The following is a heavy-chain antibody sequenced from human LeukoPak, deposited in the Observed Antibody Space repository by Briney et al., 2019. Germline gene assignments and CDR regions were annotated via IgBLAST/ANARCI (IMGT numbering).Heavy chain of an antibody. V-gene: IGHV4-59*08. J-gene: IGHJ4*02. D-gene: IGHD6-19*01. CDR1: GGSISSYY. CDR3: AASSGWLLDY. Sequence: SETLSLTCTVSGGSISSYYWSWIRQPPGKGLEWIGYIYYSGNTNYNPSLKSRVTISVDTSKNQFSLKLSSVTAADTAVYYCAASSGWLLDYWGQGTLVTVSS. CDR2: IYYSGNT.